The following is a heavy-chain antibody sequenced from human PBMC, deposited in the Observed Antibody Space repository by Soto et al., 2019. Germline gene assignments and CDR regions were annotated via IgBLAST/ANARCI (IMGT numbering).Heavy chain of an antibody. Sequence: PGGSLRLSCAASGFTLSSYVMSWVRQAPGKGLEWVSSITDSGGSTYYADSVKGRFTFSRDNSKNTLYLQMNSLRAEDTAVYYCAKTANGWFSAFDIWGQGTMVTVSS. CDR2: ITDSGGST. CDR1: GFTLSSYV. J-gene: IGHJ3*02. V-gene: IGHV3-23*01. D-gene: IGHD6-19*01. CDR3: AKTANGWFSAFDI.